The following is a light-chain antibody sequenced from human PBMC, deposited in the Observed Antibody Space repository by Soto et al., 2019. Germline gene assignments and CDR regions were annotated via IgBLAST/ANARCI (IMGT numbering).Light chain of an antibody. Sequence: QSVLTQPASGSGSPGQSITISCTGTISDVGGYNFVSWYQQYPGKAPKLMICDVSNRPSGVSNRFSGSKSGNTASLTISGLQAEDEADYYCSSFTGSNYVFGTGTKVTVL. CDR1: ISDVGGYNF. CDR3: SSFTGSNYV. V-gene: IGLV2-14*03. J-gene: IGLJ1*01. CDR2: DVS.